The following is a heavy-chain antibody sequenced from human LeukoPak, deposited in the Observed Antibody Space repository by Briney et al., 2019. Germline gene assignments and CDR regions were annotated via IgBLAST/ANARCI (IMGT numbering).Heavy chain of an antibody. CDR3: AREHSGTYYFDY. V-gene: IGHV3-66*01. J-gene: IGHJ4*02. CDR1: GFTVSSNY. D-gene: IGHD1-26*01. CDR2: IYSGGST. Sequence: GGSLRLSCAASGFTVSSNYMSWVRQAPGKGLEWVSVIYSGGSTDFADSVKGRFTISRDISKNTLYLQMNSLRAADTAVYYCAREHSGTYYFDYWGQGTLVTVSS.